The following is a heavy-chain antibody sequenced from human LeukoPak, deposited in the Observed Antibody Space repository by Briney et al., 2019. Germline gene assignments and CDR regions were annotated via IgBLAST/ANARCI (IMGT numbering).Heavy chain of an antibody. D-gene: IGHD4/OR15-4a*01. V-gene: IGHV4-34*01. CDR3: ARGIGAKGFDY. CDR2: INHSGST. J-gene: IGHJ4*02. CDR1: GGSFSGYY. Sequence: SETLSLTCAVYGGSFSGYYWSWIRQPPGKGLEWIGEINHSGSTNYNPSLKSRVTISVDTSKNQFSLKLSSVTAADTAVYYYARGIGAKGFDYWGQGTLVTVSS.